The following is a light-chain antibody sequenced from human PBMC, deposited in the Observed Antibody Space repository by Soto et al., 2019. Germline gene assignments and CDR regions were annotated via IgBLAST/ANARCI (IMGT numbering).Light chain of an antibody. CDR3: SSYTSSSTVV. J-gene: IGLJ2*01. V-gene: IGLV2-14*01. Sequence: QSVLTQPASVSGSPGQSITISCTGSSSDVGGYDYVSWYQQHPGKAPKLMIYDVSYRPSGVSNRFSGSKSGNTASLTISGLQAADEADYYCSSYTSSSTVVFGGGTKVTVL. CDR2: DVS. CDR1: SSDVGGYDY.